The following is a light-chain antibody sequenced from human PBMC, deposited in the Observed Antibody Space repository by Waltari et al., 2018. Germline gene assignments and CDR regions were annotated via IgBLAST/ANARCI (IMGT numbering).Light chain of an antibody. CDR2: YDS. CDR3: QVWDANTDPGV. J-gene: IGLJ1*01. V-gene: IGLV3-21*01. Sequence: SYVLTQAPSVSVATGETARITCGGNNIESKSVHWYRQRPGQAPVLVISYDSDRPSGIPERFSGSNSGNTATLTISRVEAGDEADYYCQVWDANTDPGVFGTGTEVTVL. CDR1: NIESKS.